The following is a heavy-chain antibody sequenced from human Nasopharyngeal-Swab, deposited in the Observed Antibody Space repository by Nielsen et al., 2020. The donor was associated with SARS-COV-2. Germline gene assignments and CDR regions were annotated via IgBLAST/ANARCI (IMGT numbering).Heavy chain of an antibody. Sequence: GGSLRLSCAASGFTFSSYSMNWVRQAPGKGLEWVSSISSSSSYIYYADSVKGRFTISRDNAKNSLNLQMNSLRAEDTAVYYCARVKWELLTVSFDIWGQGTMVTVSS. CDR2: ISSSSSYI. D-gene: IGHD1-26*01. V-gene: IGHV3-21*01. CDR3: ARVKWELLTVSFDI. CDR1: GFTFSSYS. J-gene: IGHJ3*02.